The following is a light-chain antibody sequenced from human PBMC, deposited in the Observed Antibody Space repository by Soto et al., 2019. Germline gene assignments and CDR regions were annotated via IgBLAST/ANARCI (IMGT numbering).Light chain of an antibody. CDR2: EAS. V-gene: IGKV1-5*03. CDR3: QQYEAYPLT. J-gene: IGKJ4*01. CDR1: ESISSW. Sequence: DIQMTQSPSTLSASVGDRVTITCRASESISSWLAWYQQKPGKAPKLLIYEASSLESGVPSRFSGSGSGTEFTLTISSLQPDDVATYSCQQYEAYPLTFGGGTKVEIK.